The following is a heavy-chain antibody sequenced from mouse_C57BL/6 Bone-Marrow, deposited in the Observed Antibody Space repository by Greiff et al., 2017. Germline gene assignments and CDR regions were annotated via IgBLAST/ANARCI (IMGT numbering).Heavy chain of an antibody. CDR2: IYPRSGNT. J-gene: IGHJ3*01. CDR1: GYTFTSYG. Sequence: LQQSGAELARPGASVKLSCKASGYTFTSYGISWVKQRTGQGLEWIGEIYPRSGNTYYNEKFKGKATLTADKSSSTAYMEPRSLTSEDSAVYFCAREGYYGSSYSWFAYWGQGTLVTVSA. CDR3: AREGYYGSSYSWFAY. V-gene: IGHV1-81*01. D-gene: IGHD1-1*01.